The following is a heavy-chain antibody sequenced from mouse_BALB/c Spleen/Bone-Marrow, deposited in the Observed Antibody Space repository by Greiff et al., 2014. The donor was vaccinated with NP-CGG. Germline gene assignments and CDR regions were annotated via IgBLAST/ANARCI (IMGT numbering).Heavy chain of an antibody. D-gene: IGHD2-1*01. CDR1: GFSLTSYG. V-gene: IGHV2-9*02. CDR2: IWAGGST. Sequence: VQLVESGPDLVAPSQSLSITCTVSGFSLTSYGVHWVRQPPGKGLEWLGVIWAGGSTNYNSALMSRLSISKDNSKSQVFLKMNSLQTDDTAMYYCARSPQRTTMIGYWGQGTTLTVSS. J-gene: IGHJ2*01. CDR3: ARSPQRTTMIGY.